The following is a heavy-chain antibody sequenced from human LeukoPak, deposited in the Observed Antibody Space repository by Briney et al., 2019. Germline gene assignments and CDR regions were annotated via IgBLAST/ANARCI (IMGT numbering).Heavy chain of an antibody. CDR1: GFTFSSYW. D-gene: IGHD5-12*01. CDR2: IKQDGSEK. V-gene: IGHV3-7*01. J-gene: IGHJ4*02. Sequence: GGSLRRSCVASGFTFSSYWRSWVCQAPGKGLEWVANIKQDGSEKYYVDSVKGRFTISRDNAKNSLYLQMNSLRAEDTAVYYCARGPSGYHNTGGQGTLVTVSS. CDR3: ARGPSGYHNT.